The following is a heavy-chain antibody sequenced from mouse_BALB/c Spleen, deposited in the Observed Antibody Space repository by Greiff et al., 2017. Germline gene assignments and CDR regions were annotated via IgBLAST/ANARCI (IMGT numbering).Heavy chain of an antibody. V-gene: IGHV3-6*02. CDR2: ISYDGSN. CDR3: ARDFTTFAY. Sequence: EVKLVESGPGLVKPSQSLSLTCSVTGYSITSGYYWNWIRQFPGNKLEWMGYISYDGSNNYNPSLKNRISITRDTSKNQFFLKLNSVTTEDTATYYCARDFTTFAYWGQGTLVTVSA. D-gene: IGHD1-1*01. J-gene: IGHJ3*01. CDR1: GYSITSGYY.